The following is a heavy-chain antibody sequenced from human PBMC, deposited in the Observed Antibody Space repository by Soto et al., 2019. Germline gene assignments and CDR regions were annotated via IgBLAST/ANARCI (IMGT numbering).Heavy chain of an antibody. CDR3: ARAVGDHLSYLDY. J-gene: IGHJ4*02. V-gene: IGHV4-59*08. CDR2: TDYSGNT. Sequence: QVQLQESGPGLVRPSETLYLTCTVSSDSISSYYWIWIRQSPGKGLEWIGYTDYSGNTNYNPSLKSRVTIAGDPSKNQFSLRLSSVTAADTAVYYCARAVGDHLSYLDYWGQGTLVTVSS. CDR1: SDSISSYY. D-gene: IGHD6-19*01.